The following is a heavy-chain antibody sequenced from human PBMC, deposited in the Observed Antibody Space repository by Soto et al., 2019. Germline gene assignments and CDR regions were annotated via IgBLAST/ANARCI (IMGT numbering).Heavy chain of an antibody. D-gene: IGHD2-15*01. Sequence: PGGSLRLSCAASGFTFSSYGMHWVRQAPGKGLEWVAVISYDGSNKYYADSVKGRFTISRDNSKNTLYLQMNSLRAEDTAVYYCASFTGYCSGGSCYSDAFDIWGQGTMVTVSS. V-gene: IGHV3-30*03. CDR3: ASFTGYCSGGSCYSDAFDI. J-gene: IGHJ3*02. CDR1: GFTFSSYG. CDR2: ISYDGSNK.